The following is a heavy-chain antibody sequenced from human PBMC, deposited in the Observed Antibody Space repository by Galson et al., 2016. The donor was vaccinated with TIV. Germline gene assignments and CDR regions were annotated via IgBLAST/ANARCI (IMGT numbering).Heavy chain of an antibody. J-gene: IGHJ4*02. Sequence: SLRLSCAASGFTFNIYAMGWVRQAPGKGLEWVSRISAGGERTYYADSVEGRFTISSDNPKNSLNLQMNGLRAEDTAVYHCVKFAGARRGNYYLDQWGQGTRVTVSS. CDR2: ISAGGERT. D-gene: IGHD3-10*01. CDR3: VKFAGARRGNYYLDQ. V-gene: IGHV3-23*01. CDR1: GFTFNIYA.